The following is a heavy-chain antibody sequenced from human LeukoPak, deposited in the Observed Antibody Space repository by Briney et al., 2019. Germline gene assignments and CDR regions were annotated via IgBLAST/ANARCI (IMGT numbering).Heavy chain of an antibody. V-gene: IGHV1-69*13. CDR2: IIPIFGTA. J-gene: IGHJ4*02. CDR1: GYTFTSYD. CDR3: ARDLRSSSWYSFDY. D-gene: IGHD6-13*01. Sequence: SVKVSCKASGYTFTSYDINWVRQAPGQGLEWMGGIIPIFGTANYAQKFQGRVTITADESTSTAYMELSSLRSEDTAVYYCARDLRSSSWYSFDYWGQGTLVTVSS.